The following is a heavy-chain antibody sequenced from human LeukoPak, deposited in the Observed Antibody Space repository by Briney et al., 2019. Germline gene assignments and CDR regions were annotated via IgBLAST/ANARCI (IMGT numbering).Heavy chain of an antibody. CDR3: AREQYSSGWYYFDY. J-gene: IGHJ4*02. V-gene: IGHV3-23*01. Sequence: PGGSLRLSCAASGFTFSNYAMTWVRQAPGKGLEWVSGISGSGSSTYYADSVKGRFTLSRDYPKNTLYLQMNSLRAEDTAVYFCAREQYSSGWYYFDYWGQGTLVTVSS. D-gene: IGHD6-19*01. CDR2: ISGSGSST. CDR1: GFTFSNYA.